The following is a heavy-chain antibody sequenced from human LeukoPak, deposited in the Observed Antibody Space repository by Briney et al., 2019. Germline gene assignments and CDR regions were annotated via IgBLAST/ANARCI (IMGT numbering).Heavy chain of an antibody. Sequence: ASVKVSCKASLYTFTSYVTSWVRQAPGEGREWMGWICAYNGNTHYAHKIQGRVTMSTDTRTRTPSIGIRGLRSDGTRVYFIARISSGWVYGWFDPWGQGTLVTVSS. CDR3: ARISSGWVYGWFDP. CDR2: ICAYNGNT. CDR1: LYTFTSYV. V-gene: IGHV1-18*01. J-gene: IGHJ5*02. D-gene: IGHD6-19*01.